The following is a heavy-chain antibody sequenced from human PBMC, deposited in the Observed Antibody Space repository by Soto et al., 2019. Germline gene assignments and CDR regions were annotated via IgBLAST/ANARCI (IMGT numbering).Heavy chain of an antibody. CDR3: ARARLLRFAADHYNFDF. V-gene: IGHV4-61*01. CDR1: GGSVSSGSYY. Sequence: SETLSLTCTVSGGSVSSGSYYWSWIRQPPGEGLEWIGYIYYSGSTNYNPSLKSRVTISVDTSKNQFSLKLSSVTAADTAVYYCARARLLRFAADHYNFDFWGQGTLVTVYS. J-gene: IGHJ4*02. D-gene: IGHD5-12*01. CDR2: IYYSGST.